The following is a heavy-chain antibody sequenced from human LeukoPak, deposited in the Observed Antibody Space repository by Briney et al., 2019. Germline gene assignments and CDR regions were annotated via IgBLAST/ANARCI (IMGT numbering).Heavy chain of an antibody. J-gene: IGHJ4*02. CDR2: IKQDGSEK. V-gene: IGHV3-7*01. CDR3: ARDLVDSSGYYYDY. CDR1: GFPFSSYW. Sequence: GGSLRLSCAASGFPFSSYWMSWVRQAPGKGLEWVANIKQDGSEKYYVDSVKGRFTISRDNAKNSLYLQMNSLRAEDTAVYYCARDLVDSSGYYYDYWGQGTLVTVSS. D-gene: IGHD3-22*01.